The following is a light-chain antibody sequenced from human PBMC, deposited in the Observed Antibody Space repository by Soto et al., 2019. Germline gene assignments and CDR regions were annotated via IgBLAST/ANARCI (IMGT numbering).Light chain of an antibody. CDR3: GSDRGSWSNYV. CDR1: SGYSNYK. J-gene: IGLJ1*01. CDR2: VGTGGIVG. V-gene: IGLV9-49*01. Sequence: QSVLTQPPSASASLGASVTLTCTLSSGYSNYKVDWYQQRPGKGPRFVMRVGTGGIVGSKGDGIPDRFSVLGSGLNRYLTIKNIQEEDESDYHCGSDRGSWSNYVFGTGTKRPVL.